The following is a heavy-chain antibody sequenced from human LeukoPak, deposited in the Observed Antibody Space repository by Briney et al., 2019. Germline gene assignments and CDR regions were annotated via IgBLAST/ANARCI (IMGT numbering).Heavy chain of an antibody. CDR2: IKSKTDGGTT. Sequence: GGSLRLSCAASGFTFSNAWMSWVRQAPGKGLEWVGRIKSKTDGGTTDYAAPVKGRFTISRDDSKNTLYLQMNSLKTEDTAVYYCTTDLMVRGVIHYYYYGMDVWGQGTTVTVSS. D-gene: IGHD3-10*01. CDR1: GFTFSNAW. V-gene: IGHV3-15*01. CDR3: TTDLMVRGVIHYYYYGMDV. J-gene: IGHJ6*02.